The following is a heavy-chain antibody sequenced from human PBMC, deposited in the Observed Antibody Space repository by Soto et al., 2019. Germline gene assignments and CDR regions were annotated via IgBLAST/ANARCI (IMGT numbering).Heavy chain of an antibody. CDR3: AKGSIEYSASVDN. J-gene: IGHJ4*02. D-gene: IGHD5-12*01. CDR2: ISARGGSS. V-gene: IGHV3-23*01. CDR1: GFSFSSYA. Sequence: DVQLLESGGGLVQPGGSLRLSCAASGFSFSSYAMVWVRQAPGKGLEWVAVISARGGSSYFADSVKRRFTLSRDNSKNVLSLEMNSLRAEETAIYFCAKGSIEYSASVDNWGQGTLVVVSS.